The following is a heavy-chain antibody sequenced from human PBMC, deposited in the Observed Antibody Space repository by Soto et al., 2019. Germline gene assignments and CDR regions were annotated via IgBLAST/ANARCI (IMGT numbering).Heavy chain of an antibody. D-gene: IGHD2-2*01. J-gene: IGHJ6*02. CDR3: ARSRYCSSTSCYGYGIDV. V-gene: IGHV3-48*02. CDR1: GFTFSSYS. CDR2: ISSSSSTI. Sequence: EVQLVESGGGLVQPGGSLRLSCAASGFTFSSYSMNWVRQAPGKGLEWVSYISSSSSTIYYADSVKGRFTISRDNAKNSLYLQINSLRDEDTAVYYCARSRYCSSTSCYGYGIDVWGQGTTVTGSS.